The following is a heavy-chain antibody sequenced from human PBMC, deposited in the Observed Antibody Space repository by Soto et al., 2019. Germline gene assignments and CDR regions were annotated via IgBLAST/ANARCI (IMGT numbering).Heavy chain of an antibody. J-gene: IGHJ6*02. CDR1: NETLTTYG. Sequence: VHLVQSGAEVKKPGPSVKVSCKASNETLTTYGISWVRQTPGQGLEWMGWVSGYSGHSSSAQEFQDRVIMTTDTSTNQAYMELRSLTSDDSAVYFCARDSSSSGYYYGMDVWGQGTTVTVSS. CDR2: VSGYSGHS. D-gene: IGHD6-6*01. V-gene: IGHV1-18*01. CDR3: ARDSSSSGYYYGMDV.